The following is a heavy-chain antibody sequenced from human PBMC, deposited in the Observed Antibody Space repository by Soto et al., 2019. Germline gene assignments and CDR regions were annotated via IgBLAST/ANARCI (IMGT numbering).Heavy chain of an antibody. J-gene: IGHJ3*02. D-gene: IGHD2-15*01. CDR1: GCTFTGYY. V-gene: IGHV1-2*02. Sequence: ASVKVSCKAAGCTFTGYYIHWVRQAPGQGLEWMGWVNPNSGGANYSQNFQGRVTMTRDTSITTAYMELSRLRSDDTAEYYCARGYCSGGTCYLSEAFDIWGQGTMVTVSS. CDR3: ARGYCSGGTCYLSEAFDI. CDR2: VNPNSGGA.